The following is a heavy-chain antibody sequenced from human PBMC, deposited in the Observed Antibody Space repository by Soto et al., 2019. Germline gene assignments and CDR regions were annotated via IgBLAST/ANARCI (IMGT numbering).Heavy chain of an antibody. CDR1: GYNFTSYG. D-gene: IGHD2-2*01. V-gene: IGHV1-18*01. J-gene: IGHJ4*02. CDR3: TSGDHCSSTSCYQLPLDY. Sequence: ASVKVSCKASGYNFTSYGISWVRQAPGQGLEWMGWISAYNGNTNYAQKLQGRVTMPTERSASPAYVELRSLRADGTAVYYCTSGDHCSSTSCYQLPLDYWGQGTLVTVAS. CDR2: ISAYNGNT.